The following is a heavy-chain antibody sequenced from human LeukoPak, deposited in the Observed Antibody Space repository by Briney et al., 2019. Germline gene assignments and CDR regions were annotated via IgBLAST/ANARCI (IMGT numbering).Heavy chain of an antibody. CDR3: ARVEMATMNFDY. D-gene: IGHD5-24*01. CDR1: GFTVSSNY. CDR2: IYSGGST. Sequence: PGGSLRLSCAASGFTVSSNYMSWVRQAPGKGLEWVSVIYSGGSTYYADSVKGRFTISRDNSQNTLYLQMNSLRAEDTAVYYCARVEMATMNFDYWGQGTLVTVSS. J-gene: IGHJ4*02. V-gene: IGHV3-53*01.